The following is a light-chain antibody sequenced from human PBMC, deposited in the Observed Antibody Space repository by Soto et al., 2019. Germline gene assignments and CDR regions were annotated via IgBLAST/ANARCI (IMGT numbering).Light chain of an antibody. J-gene: IGLJ2*01. Sequence: QSALTQPPSASGSPGQSVTISCTGTSSDVGDYKFVSWYQQHPGKAPKLLMYEVNRRPSGVPDRFSGSKSGNTASLTVSGRQAEDEAEYYCSSYAGNNNVVFGVGTKLTVL. CDR3: SSYAGNNNVV. CDR2: EVN. V-gene: IGLV2-8*01. CDR1: SSDVGDYKF.